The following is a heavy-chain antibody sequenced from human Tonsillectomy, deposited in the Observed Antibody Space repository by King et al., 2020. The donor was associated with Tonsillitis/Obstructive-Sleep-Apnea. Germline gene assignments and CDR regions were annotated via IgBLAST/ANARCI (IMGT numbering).Heavy chain of an antibody. D-gene: IGHD3-3*01. CDR1: GGSFSGDY. CDR3: ARGLYYDFWSGPPPSYYYYGMDV. V-gene: IGHV4-34*01. J-gene: IGHJ6*02. CDR2: INHSGST. Sequence: VQLPQWGAGLLKPSETLSLTCVVYGGSFSGDYWSWIRQPPGKGLEWIGEINHSGSTNYNPSLKSRVTISVDTAKNQFSLKLSSVTAADTAGYYWARGLYYDFWSGPPPSYYYYGMDVWGQGTTVTVSS.